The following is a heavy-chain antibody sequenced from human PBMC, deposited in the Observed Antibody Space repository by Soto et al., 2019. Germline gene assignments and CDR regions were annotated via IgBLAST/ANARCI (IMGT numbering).Heavy chain of an antibody. D-gene: IGHD3-22*01. CDR2: IYYSGST. Sequence: SETLSLTCTVSGGSISSYYWSWIRQPPGKGLEWIGYIYYSGSTNYNPSLKSRVTISVDTSKNQFSLKLSSVTAADTAVYYCARTPRYDSSGYYYDYWGQGTLVTVS. CDR1: GGSISSYY. V-gene: IGHV4-59*08. CDR3: ARTPRYDSSGYYYDY. J-gene: IGHJ4*02.